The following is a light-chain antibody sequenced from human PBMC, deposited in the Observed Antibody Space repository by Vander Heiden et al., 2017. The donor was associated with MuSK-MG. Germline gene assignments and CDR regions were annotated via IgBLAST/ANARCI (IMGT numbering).Light chain of an antibody. CDR1: QSVYYSPNNKNY. CDR3: QQYYSTALT. J-gene: IGKJ1*01. Sequence: DIVMTQSPDSLAVSLGERATINCKSSQSVYYSPNNKNYLVWYQQKPGQPPKLLIYWASTRESGVPDRFIGSGSGTDFTLTISSLQAEDEAVYYCQQYYSTALTFGQGTKVEIK. V-gene: IGKV4-1*01. CDR2: WAS.